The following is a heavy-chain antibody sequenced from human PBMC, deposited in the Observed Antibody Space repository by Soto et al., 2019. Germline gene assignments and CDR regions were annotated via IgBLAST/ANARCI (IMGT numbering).Heavy chain of an antibody. V-gene: IGHV3-30*18. J-gene: IGHJ6*02. Sequence: PGGSRRLSCAASGFIFSNDGMHWVRQAPGKGLEWVAVISYDGDKKYYADSVKGRFTLSRDNSKTTRYLQMDSLRTEDTAVYYCAKDIALIRGVITDMDVWGQGTTLTV. CDR3: AKDIALIRGVITDMDV. D-gene: IGHD3-10*01. CDR1: GFIFSNDG. CDR2: ISYDGDKK.